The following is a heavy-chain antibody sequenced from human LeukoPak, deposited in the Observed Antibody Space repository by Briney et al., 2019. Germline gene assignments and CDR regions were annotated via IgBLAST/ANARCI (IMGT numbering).Heavy chain of an antibody. V-gene: IGHV3-53*01. CDR1: GFTVSSNY. CDR2: IYSGGST. J-gene: IGHJ4*02. CDR3: ARSIVGATDY. Sequence: GGSLRLSCAASGFTVSSNYMSCVRQAPGKGLEWVSVIYSGGSTYYADSVKGRFTISRDNSKNTLYLQMNSLRAEDTAVYYCARSIVGATDYWGQGTLVTVSS. D-gene: IGHD1-26*01.